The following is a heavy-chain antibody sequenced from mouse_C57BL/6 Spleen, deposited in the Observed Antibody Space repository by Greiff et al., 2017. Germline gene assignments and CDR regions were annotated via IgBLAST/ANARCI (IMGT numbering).Heavy chain of an antibody. CDR3: ARHDRDSNYFDY. Sequence: EVQGVESGGDLVKPGGSLKLSCAASGFTFSSYGMSWVRQTPDKRLEWVATISSGGSYTYYPDSVKGRFTISRDNAKNTLYLQMSSLKSEDTAMYYCARHDRDSNYFDYWGQGTTLTVSS. J-gene: IGHJ2*01. CDR2: ISSGGSYT. CDR1: GFTFSSYG. D-gene: IGHD2-5*01. V-gene: IGHV5-6*01.